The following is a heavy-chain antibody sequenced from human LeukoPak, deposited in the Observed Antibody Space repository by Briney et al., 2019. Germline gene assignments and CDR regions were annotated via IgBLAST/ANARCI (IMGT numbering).Heavy chain of an antibody. V-gene: IGHV3-11*01. CDR1: GFTFSDYY. CDR3: ARAVRTPSTYSGSYEACFDY. Sequence: SGGSLRLSCAASGFTFSDYYMSWIRQAPGKGLEWVSYISSSGSTIYYADSVKGRFTISRDNAKNSLYLQMNSLRAEDTAVYYCARAVRTPSTYSGSYEACFDYWGQGTLVTVSS. J-gene: IGHJ4*02. D-gene: IGHD1-26*01. CDR2: ISSSGSTI.